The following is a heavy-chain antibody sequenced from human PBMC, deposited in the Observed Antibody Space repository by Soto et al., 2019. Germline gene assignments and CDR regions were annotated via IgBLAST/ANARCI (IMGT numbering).Heavy chain of an antibody. J-gene: IGHJ4*02. V-gene: IGHV3-33*01. Sequence: QVQLVESGGGVVQPGGSLRLSCAASGFTFGRPGMHWVRQAPGKGLEWVAVIGSDGRRDSYADSVKGRFTISRDNGQNTLYLQMNNLRAEDTAVYYCARDDDYGDNGLDYWGQGTLVTVSS. D-gene: IGHD4-17*01. CDR1: GFTFGRPG. CDR3: ARDDDYGDNGLDY. CDR2: IGSDGRRD.